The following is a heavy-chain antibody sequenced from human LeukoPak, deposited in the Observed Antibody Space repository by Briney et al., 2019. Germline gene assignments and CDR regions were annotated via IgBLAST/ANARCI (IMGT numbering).Heavy chain of an antibody. CDR2: SRNKANSYTT. Sequence: SGGSLRLSCTASGFTFSGRYIYWVRQAPGKGLEWVGRSRNKANSYTTEYAASVKGRFTISRDESKNLLYLQMNSLTPEDTAVYYCTRCSTGTRLYYFDYWGQGTLVTVSS. J-gene: IGHJ4*02. V-gene: IGHV3-72*01. CDR3: TRCSTGTRLYYFDY. CDR1: GFTFSGRY. D-gene: IGHD1/OR15-1a*01.